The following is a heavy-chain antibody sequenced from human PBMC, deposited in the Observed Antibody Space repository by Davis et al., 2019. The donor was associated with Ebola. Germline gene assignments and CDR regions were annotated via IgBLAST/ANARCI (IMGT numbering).Heavy chain of an antibody. D-gene: IGHD2-2*01. CDR3: ARAILGSDIVVPSAPFDY. V-gene: IGHV4-31*03. Sequence: MPSETLSLTCTVSGGSISSGGYYWSWIRQHPGKGLEWIGYIYYSGSTYYSPSLKSRVTLSVDTSKNQFSLKLSSLTAADTAVYYCARAILGSDIVVPSAPFDYWGQGTLVTVSS. CDR1: GGSISSGGYY. J-gene: IGHJ4*02. CDR2: IYYSGST.